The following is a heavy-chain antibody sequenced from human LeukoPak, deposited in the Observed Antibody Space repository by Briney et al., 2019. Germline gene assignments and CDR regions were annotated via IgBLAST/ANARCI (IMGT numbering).Heavy chain of an antibody. V-gene: IGHV1-46*01. J-gene: IGHJ4*02. CDR1: GYTFINYY. D-gene: IGHD1-26*01. CDR3: ARDRYSGSYSN. Sequence: ASVKVSCKASGYTFINYYIHWVRQAPGQGLECVGIINPNGGSTNYAQRFQGRVTMSRDTSTSTVYMELSSLRSEDTAVYCCARDRYSGSYSNSGQGNRVTVSS. CDR2: INPNGGST.